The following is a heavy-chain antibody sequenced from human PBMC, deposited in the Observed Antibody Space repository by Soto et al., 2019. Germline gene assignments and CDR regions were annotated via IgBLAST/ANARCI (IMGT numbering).Heavy chain of an antibody. J-gene: IGHJ6*02. CDR1: GYSFTSYW. D-gene: IGHD3-22*01. CDR3: ARLAYYYDSSGYSPRMDV. V-gene: IGHV5-51*01. CDR2: IYPGDSDT. Sequence: GESLKISCKGSGYSFTSYWIGWVRQMPGKGLEWMGIIYPGDSDTRYSPSFQGQVTISADKSISTAYLQWSSLKASDTAMYYCARLAYYYDSSGYSPRMDVWGQGTTVTVSS.